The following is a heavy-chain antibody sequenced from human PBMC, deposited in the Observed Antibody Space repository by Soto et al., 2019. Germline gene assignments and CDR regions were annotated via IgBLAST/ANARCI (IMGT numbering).Heavy chain of an antibody. J-gene: IGHJ4*02. CDR2: IYYSGST. V-gene: IGHV4-59*08. D-gene: IGHD7-27*01. CDR1: GGSISPYY. Sequence: SETLSLTCTVSGGSISPYYWSWIRQPPGKGLEWIGYIYYSGSTSYNPSLKSRVTIAVDTSKNQFSLNLSSMTATDTAVYYCARRGDWGSDEFDYWGQGTLVTSPQ. CDR3: ARRGDWGSDEFDY.